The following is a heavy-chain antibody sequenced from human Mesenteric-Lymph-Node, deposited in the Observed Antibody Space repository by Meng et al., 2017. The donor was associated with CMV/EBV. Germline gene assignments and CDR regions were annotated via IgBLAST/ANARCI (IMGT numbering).Heavy chain of an antibody. V-gene: IGHV3-74*01. J-gene: IGHJ4*02. CDR3: ARIGYSSSSLDY. CDR2: INSDGSST. D-gene: IGHD6-6*01. Sequence: GESLKISCAASGFTFSSYSMNWVRQAPGKGLVWVSRINSDGSSTSYADSVKGRFTISRDNAKNSVYLQVNSLRAEDTTMFYCARIGYSSSSLDYWGQGALVTVSS. CDR1: GFTFSSYS.